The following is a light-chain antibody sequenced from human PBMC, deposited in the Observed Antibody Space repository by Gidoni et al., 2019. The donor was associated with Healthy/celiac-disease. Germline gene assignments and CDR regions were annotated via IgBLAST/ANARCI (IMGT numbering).Light chain of an antibody. V-gene: IGKV1-39*01. CDR2: AAS. J-gene: IGKJ4*01. CDR3: QQSFRSLT. Sequence: DIQMTQSPSSLSASVGDRVTITCRASQSISRFLNWYQQKPGKAPMLLSYAASSLQSGVPSRFSGSGSGTDFTLTISSLQPEDFAYYYCQQSFRSLTFXGXTKVEIK. CDR1: QSISRF.